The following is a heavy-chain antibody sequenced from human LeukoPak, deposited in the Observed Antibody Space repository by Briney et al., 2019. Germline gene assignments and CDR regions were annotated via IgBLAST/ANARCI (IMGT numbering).Heavy chain of an antibody. CDR2: ISYDGSNK. J-gene: IGHJ4*02. D-gene: IGHD2-2*01. CDR3: AREETWFSTTWYYFDY. Sequence: PGGSLRLSCAASGFTFSSYAMHWVRQAPGKGPEWVALISYDGSNKNYADSVKGRFTISRDNSKNTLFLQMNSLRTEDTAVYYCAREETWFSTTWYYFDYWGQGTLVTVSS. CDR1: GFTFSSYA. V-gene: IGHV3-30*04.